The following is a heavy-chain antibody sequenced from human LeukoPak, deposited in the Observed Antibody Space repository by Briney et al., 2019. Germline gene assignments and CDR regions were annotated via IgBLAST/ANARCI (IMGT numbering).Heavy chain of an antibody. CDR1: GGSFSGYY. Sequence: PSETLSLTCAVYGGSFSGYYWSWIRQPPGKGLEWIGEINHSGSTNYNPSLKSRVTISVDTSKNQFSLKLSSVTAADTAVYYCARRGVTTVVTPFDYWAREPWSPSPQ. V-gene: IGHV4-34*01. CDR2: INHSGST. CDR3: ARRGVTTVVTPFDY. J-gene: IGHJ4*02. D-gene: IGHD4-23*01.